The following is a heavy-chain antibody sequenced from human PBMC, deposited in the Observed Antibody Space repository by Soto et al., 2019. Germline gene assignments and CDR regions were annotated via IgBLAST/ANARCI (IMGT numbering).Heavy chain of an antibody. D-gene: IGHD6-19*01. CDR3: AREEVAGTNWFDP. CDR1: GGSFSAYY. Sequence: PSETLSLTCGVYGGSFSAYYWSWIRQPPGKGLEWIGKINHGGSTNYNPSLKSRVTISVDTSKNQFSLNLTSVTAADTAVYYCAREEVAGTNWFDPWGQGTLVTVSA. J-gene: IGHJ5*02. CDR2: INHGGST. V-gene: IGHV4-34*01.